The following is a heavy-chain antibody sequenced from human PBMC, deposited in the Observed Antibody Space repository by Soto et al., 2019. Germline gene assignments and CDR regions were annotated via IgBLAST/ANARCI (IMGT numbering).Heavy chain of an antibody. CDR2: ISDTSSHI. Sequence: GGSLRLSCAASGFTFSIYTMTWVRQAPGKGLEWVSSISDTSSHIYYSDSVEGRFTVSRDNAKNSLYLQVNSLRAEDTAVYYCARVRSGGSGYFDYWGPGTLLTVSS. CDR1: GFTFSIYT. V-gene: IGHV3-21*01. J-gene: IGHJ4*02. D-gene: IGHD2-15*01. CDR3: ARVRSGGSGYFDY.